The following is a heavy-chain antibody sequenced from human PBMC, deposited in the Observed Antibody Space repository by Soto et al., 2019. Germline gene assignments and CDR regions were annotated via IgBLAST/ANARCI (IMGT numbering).Heavy chain of an antibody. CDR3: ARVAFSYFGMDV. CDR1: VGAISSYY. CDR2: VFSSGST. D-gene: IGHD3-3*02. J-gene: IGHJ6*02. V-gene: IGHV4-4*07. Sequence: SETLSLTCSVPVGAISSYYWSWVRQPAGKGLEWIGRVFSSGSTNYNASLKSRVTMSIDTSKNEVSLTLRSVTAADTGVYYCARVAFSYFGMDVWGPGTTVTVSS.